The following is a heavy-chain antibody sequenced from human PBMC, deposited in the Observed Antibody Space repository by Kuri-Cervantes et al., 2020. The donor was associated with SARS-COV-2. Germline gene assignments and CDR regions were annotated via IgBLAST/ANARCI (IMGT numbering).Heavy chain of an antibody. CDR1: GGSFSGYY. J-gene: IGHJ4*02. CDR3: ARRGDYYDSSGYYYHLQYYFDY. V-gene: IGHV4-39*01. Sequence: GSLRLSCAVYGGSFSGYYWGWIRQPPGKGLEWIGSIYYSGSTYYNPSLKSRVTISVDTSKNQFSLKLSSVTAADTAVYYCARRGDYYDSSGYYYHLQYYFDYWGQGTLVTVSS. D-gene: IGHD3-22*01. CDR2: IYYSGST.